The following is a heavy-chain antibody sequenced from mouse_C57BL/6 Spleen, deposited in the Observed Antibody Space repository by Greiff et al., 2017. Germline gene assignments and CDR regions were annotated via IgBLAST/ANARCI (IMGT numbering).Heavy chain of an antibody. CDR3: TRSYYRYAY. V-gene: IGHV14-1*01. J-gene: IGHJ3*01. Sequence: VQLQQSGAELVRPGASVKLSCTASGFNIKDYYMHWVKQRPEQGLEWIGRIDPEDGDTDYAPKFQGKATMTADPSSNTAYLHLSSLTSEDTAVYCCTRSYYRYAYWGQGTLVTVSA. D-gene: IGHD2-12*01. CDR2: IDPEDGDT. CDR1: GFNIKDYY.